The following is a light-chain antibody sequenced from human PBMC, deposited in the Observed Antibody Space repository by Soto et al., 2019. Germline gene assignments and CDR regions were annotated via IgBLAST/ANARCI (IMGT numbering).Light chain of an antibody. Sequence: MTQSTATLSVSPGERVTLSCRSSQILSSNLAWYQQKPGQAPRLLIYGAVTRATGVPARFSGSESGTEFTLTISSLQSEDFAVYYCQQYNNWPPITFGQGTRLEIK. CDR3: QQYNNWPPIT. CDR1: QILSSN. J-gene: IGKJ5*01. V-gene: IGKV3-15*01. CDR2: GAV.